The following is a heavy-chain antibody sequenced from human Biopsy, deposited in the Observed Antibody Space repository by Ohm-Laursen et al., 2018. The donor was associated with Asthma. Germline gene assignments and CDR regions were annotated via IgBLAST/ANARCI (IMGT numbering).Heavy chain of an antibody. J-gene: IGHJ4*02. D-gene: IGHD7-27*01. CDR3: ARHWNWGSFFEY. V-gene: IGHV4-39*01. CDR1: GGSMSSSSYS. CDR2: ISYTGNT. Sequence: TLSLTCAVSGGSMSSSSYSWGWIRQPPGKGLEWIGSISYTGNTDIPSLRRRVTLSVDTSKNNFSLKLTSVTSADTAVFYCARHWNWGSFFEYWGQGMLVTVSS.